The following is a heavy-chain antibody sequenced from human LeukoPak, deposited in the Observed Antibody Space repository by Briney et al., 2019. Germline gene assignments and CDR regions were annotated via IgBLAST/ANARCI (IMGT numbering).Heavy chain of an antibody. CDR1: GYTFTSYG. Sequence: ASVKVSCKASGYTFTSYGISWVRQAPGQGLEWMGWISAYNGNTNYAQKLQGRVTMTTDTSTSTAYMELRSLRSDDTAVYYCARDQYDYVWGSYRNTDYYYYGMDVWGQGTTATVSS. V-gene: IGHV1-18*01. CDR3: ARDQYDYVWGSYRNTDYYYYGMDV. D-gene: IGHD3-16*02. J-gene: IGHJ6*02. CDR2: ISAYNGNT.